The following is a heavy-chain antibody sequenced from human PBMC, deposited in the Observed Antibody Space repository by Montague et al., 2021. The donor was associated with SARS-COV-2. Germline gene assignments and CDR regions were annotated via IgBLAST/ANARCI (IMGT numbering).Heavy chain of an antibody. V-gene: IGHV6-1*01. CDR3: VRDTGSAQAGFDT. D-gene: IGHD4-17*01. J-gene: IGHJ4*02. CDR1: GDSVWRNTAA. CDR2: TNYRSKWTS. Sequence: CAISGDSVWRNTAAWDGRRRSPSGGRDWLGRTNYRSKWTSDYATSVEGRISIDPDTSKNQFFLHLRSVTPEDTGVYYCVRDTGSAQAGFDTWGQGTLVTVSS.